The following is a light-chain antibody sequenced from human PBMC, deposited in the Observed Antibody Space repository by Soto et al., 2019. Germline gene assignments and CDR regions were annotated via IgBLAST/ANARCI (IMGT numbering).Light chain of an antibody. J-gene: IGLJ3*02. CDR2: EVR. CDR3: SAYTARSTLV. V-gene: IGLV1-40*01. Sequence: QLVLTQPPSVSGAPGQRVSISCTGSSTNIGAGYGVHWYQQRPGTAPKLIIYEVRNRPSGISSRFSGSRSGNTASLTISGLQSEDEGDYYCSAYTARSTLVFGGGTKVTVL. CDR1: STNIGAGYG.